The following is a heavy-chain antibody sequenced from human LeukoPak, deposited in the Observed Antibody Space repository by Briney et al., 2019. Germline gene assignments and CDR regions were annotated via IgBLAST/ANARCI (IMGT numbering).Heavy chain of an antibody. Sequence: SQTLSLTCAISGDSVSSSSSAWNWIRQSPSRGLEWLGRTYYRSKWINDYAVSVKSRLTINPDTSKNQFSLKLSSVTAADTAVYYCARFPYYYDSSGSLDAFDIWGQGTMVTVSS. CDR1: GDSVSSSSSA. J-gene: IGHJ3*02. D-gene: IGHD3-22*01. V-gene: IGHV6-1*01. CDR3: ARFPYYYDSSGSLDAFDI. CDR2: TYYRSKWIN.